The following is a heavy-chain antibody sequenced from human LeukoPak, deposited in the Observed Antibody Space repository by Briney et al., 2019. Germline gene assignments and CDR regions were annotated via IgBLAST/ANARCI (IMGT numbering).Heavy chain of an antibody. D-gene: IGHD3-22*01. V-gene: IGHV7-4-1*01. J-gene: IGHJ4*02. CDR1: GYTFTRNT. CDR3: VTNFDSSGYFGY. CDR2: VNTNTGNP. Sequence: ASVKVSCKASGYTFTRNTINWVRQAPGQGLEWMGWVNTNTGNPTYAQGFTGRFVFSSDTSVSTAYLQIGSLKAEDTAEYYCVTNFDSSGYFGYWGQGTLVTVSS.